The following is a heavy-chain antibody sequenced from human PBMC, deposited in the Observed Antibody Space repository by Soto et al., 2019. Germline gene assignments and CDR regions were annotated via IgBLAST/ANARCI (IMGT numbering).Heavy chain of an antibody. V-gene: IGHV3-23*01. D-gene: IGHD1-1*01. J-gene: IGHJ4*02. CDR2: ISGSGGNT. CDR1: GFTFSNYA. CDR3: ALLDFYAK. Sequence: EVQLLEYGGGLVQPGGSLRLSCAASGFTFSNYAVNWVRQAPGKGLEWVSGISGSGGNTYYADSVKGRFTISRDNSKNTLYLQLNSLTVEDTAVFYCALLDFYAKWGQGTLVTVSS.